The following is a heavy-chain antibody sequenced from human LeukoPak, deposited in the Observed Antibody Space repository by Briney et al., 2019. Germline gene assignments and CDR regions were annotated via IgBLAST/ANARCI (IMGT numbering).Heavy chain of an antibody. J-gene: IGHJ4*02. CDR1: GYTFTSYD. CDR3: ARGGWNYYDSSGYPDY. Sequence: GASVKVSCKASGYTFTSYDINWVRQATGQGLEWMGWMNPNSGNTGYAQKFQGRVTITRNTSISTAYMELSSLRSEDTAVYYCARGGWNYYDSSGYPDYWGQGTLVTVSS. D-gene: IGHD3-22*01. V-gene: IGHV1-8*03. CDR2: MNPNSGNT.